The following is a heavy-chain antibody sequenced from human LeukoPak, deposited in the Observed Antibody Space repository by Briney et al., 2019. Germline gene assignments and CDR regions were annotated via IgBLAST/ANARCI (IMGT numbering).Heavy chain of an antibody. CDR3: ARDFLDSSGYHTKLYYMDV. V-gene: IGHV4-59*01. CDR2: VYYSGST. CDR1: GGSISSYY. Sequence: SETLSLTCTVSGGSISSYYWSWIRQPPGKGLEYIGYVYYSGSTNYNPSLKSRVTISVDTSKNQFSLKLRSVTAADTAVYYCARDFLDSSGYHTKLYYMDVWGKGTTVTVSS. D-gene: IGHD3-22*01. J-gene: IGHJ6*03.